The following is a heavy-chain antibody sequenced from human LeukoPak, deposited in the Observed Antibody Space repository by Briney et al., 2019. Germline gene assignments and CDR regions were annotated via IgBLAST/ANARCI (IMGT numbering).Heavy chain of an antibody. CDR3: ARVQGPFYYDNSDLSNGTDV. CDR2: INAGNGNT. Sequence: ASVKVSCKASGYTFTSYAMHWVRQAPGQRLEWMGWINAGNGNTKYSQKFQGRVTITRDTSASTAYMELGSLRSEDTAVYYCARVQGPFYYDNSDLSNGTDVWGQGTTVTVSS. J-gene: IGHJ6*02. V-gene: IGHV1-3*01. D-gene: IGHD3-22*01. CDR1: GYTFTSYA.